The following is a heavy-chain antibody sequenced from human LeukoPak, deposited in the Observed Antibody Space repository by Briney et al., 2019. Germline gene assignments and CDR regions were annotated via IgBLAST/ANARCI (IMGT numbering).Heavy chain of an antibody. V-gene: IGHV1-24*01. CDR3: ATNVAAWTVGVGELGDPQYFDY. D-gene: IGHD4-23*01. Sequence: ASVKVSCEVSGYTLTELSMHWVRQAPGKGLEWMGGFDPEDGETIYAQKFQGRVTMTEDTSTDTAYMELSSLRSEDTAVFYCATNVAAWTVGVGELGDPQYFDYWGQGTLVTVSS. J-gene: IGHJ4*02. CDR2: FDPEDGET. CDR1: GYTLTELS.